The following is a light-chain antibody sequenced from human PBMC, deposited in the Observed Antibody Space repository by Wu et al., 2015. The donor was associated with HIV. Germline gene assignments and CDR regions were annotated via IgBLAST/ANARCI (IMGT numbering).Light chain of an antibody. CDR3: QQYNNWPRS. Sequence: EIVMTQSPVTLSVSPGERATLSCRASQSVNSNLAWYQQKPGQAPRLLIYGASIRATGIPVRFSGSGSGTEFTLTISSLQSEDFAVYYCQQYNNWPRSFGLGD. J-gene: IGKJ2*03. CDR2: GAS. V-gene: IGKV3-15*01. CDR1: QSVNSN.